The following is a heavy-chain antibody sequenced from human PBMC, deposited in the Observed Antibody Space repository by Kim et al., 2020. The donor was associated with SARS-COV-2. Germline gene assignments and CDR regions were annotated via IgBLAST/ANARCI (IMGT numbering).Heavy chain of an antibody. CDR2: ISKDGRNE. D-gene: IGHD3-16*01. V-gene: IGHV3-30*18. Sequence: GGSLRLSCAASGFTFSTYAMHWVRQLPGKGLEWVAVISKDGRNEYYADSVKGRFTISRDNSKNTLFLQMNSLRPEETAVYYCAKGVWTSGPACAYDCYLDYCGQGTLVTVSS. CDR1: GFTFSTYA. CDR3: AKGVWTSGPACAYDCYLDY. J-gene: IGHJ4*02.